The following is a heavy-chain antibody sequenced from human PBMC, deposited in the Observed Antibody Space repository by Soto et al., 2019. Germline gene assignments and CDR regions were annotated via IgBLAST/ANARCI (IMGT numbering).Heavy chain of an antibody. V-gene: IGHV4-59*08. D-gene: IGHD3-10*01. J-gene: IGHJ4*02. Sequence: PSETLSLTCPVSGGSISSYYWTWIRQPPEKGLEWIGFMYNSGSTHYNPSLKSRVTISLDTSKNQFSLNLRSVTAADTAVYYCASMGYHYGSGSYPLDYWGQGTLVTVSS. CDR2: MYNSGST. CDR3: ASMGYHYGSGSYPLDY. CDR1: GGSISSYY.